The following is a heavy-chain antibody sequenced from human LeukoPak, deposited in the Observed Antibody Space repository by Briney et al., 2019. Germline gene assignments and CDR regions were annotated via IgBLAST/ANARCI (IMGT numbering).Heavy chain of an antibody. Sequence: PGGSLRLSCAASGFTFSSYAMHWVRQAPGKGLEWVAAIWHDRNNKYYVDSVKGRFTISRDNSKSTVYLQMNSLRVEDTAVYYCARDSGDSSGYYPGYWGQGTLVTVSS. V-gene: IGHV3-33*08. CDR2: IWHDRNNK. CDR3: ARDSGDSSGYYPGY. D-gene: IGHD3-22*01. J-gene: IGHJ4*02. CDR1: GFTFSSYA.